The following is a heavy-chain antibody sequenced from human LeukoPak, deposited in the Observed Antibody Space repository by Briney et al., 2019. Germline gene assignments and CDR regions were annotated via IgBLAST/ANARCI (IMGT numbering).Heavy chain of an antibody. V-gene: IGHV3-11*01. D-gene: IGHD5-12*01. CDR2: ISSSGSTI. CDR1: GFTFSDYY. CDR3: ARDRSMSETRGYRDTVPFDY. Sequence: GGSLRLSCAASGFTFSDYYMSWIRQAPGKGLEWVSYISSSGSTIYYADSVKGRFTISRDNAKNSLYLQMNSLRAEDTAVYYCARDRSMSETRGYRDTVPFDYWGQGTLVTVSS. J-gene: IGHJ4*02.